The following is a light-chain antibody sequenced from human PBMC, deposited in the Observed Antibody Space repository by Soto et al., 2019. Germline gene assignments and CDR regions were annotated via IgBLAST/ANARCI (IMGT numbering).Light chain of an antibody. CDR1: QRIATW. CDR2: GAS. V-gene: IGKV1-5*01. Sequence: DIPLTQSPSTLSASVGDRVTITCRASQRIATWLAWYQHQPGSAPKVLIYGASTLQSGVPSRFSGSGSGAEFTLTIDNLQPKDFATYYCQQYHLYWTFGPGTKVEI. CDR3: QQYHLYWT. J-gene: IGKJ1*01.